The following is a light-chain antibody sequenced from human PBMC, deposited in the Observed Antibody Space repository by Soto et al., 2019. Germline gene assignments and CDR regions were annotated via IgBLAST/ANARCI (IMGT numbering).Light chain of an antibody. V-gene: IGLV4-69*01. J-gene: IGLJ2*01. CDR3: QTWDTGARVV. Sequence: QSVLTQSPSASASLGASVKLTCTLSSGHSSYAIAWHQQQPEKGPRYLMKLSSDGSHSKGDGIPARFSGSSSGAERYLTTASLQSEDEADYYCQTWDTGARVVFGGGTKLTVL. CDR1: SGHSSYA. CDR2: LSSDGSH.